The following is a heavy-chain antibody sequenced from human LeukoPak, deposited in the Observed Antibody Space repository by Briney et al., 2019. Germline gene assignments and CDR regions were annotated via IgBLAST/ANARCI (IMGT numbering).Heavy chain of an antibody. J-gene: IGHJ5*02. Sequence: SETLSLTCSVSGGPITRGGYYWSWIRHLPGKGLEWIGYIFSSGSTSYNPSLRSRVTVSFDTSKNQFFLNLSSVTAADTAIYYCAREAWAGTLSGWLDPWGQGTLVTVSS. CDR2: IFSSGST. D-gene: IGHD1-7*01. CDR1: GGPITRGGYY. V-gene: IGHV4-31*03. CDR3: AREAWAGTLSGWLDP.